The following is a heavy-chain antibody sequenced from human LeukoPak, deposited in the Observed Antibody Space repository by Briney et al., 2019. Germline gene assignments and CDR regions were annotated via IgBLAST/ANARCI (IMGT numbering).Heavy chain of an antibody. CDR3: AREPNDYYDSSGYYY. V-gene: IGHV1-2*02. Sequence: GASVKVSCKASGYTFTGYYMHWVRQAPGQGLERMGWINPNSGGANYAQKFQGRVTMTRDTSISTAYMELSRLRSDDTAVYYCAREPNDYYDSSGYYYWGQGTLVTVSS. J-gene: IGHJ4*02. CDR2: INPNSGGA. CDR1: GYTFTGYY. D-gene: IGHD3-22*01.